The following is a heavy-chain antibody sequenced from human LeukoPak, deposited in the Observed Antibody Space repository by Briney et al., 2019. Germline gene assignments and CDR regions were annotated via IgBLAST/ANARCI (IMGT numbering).Heavy chain of an antibody. CDR2: ISWNSGSI. J-gene: IGHJ4*02. D-gene: IGHD1-26*01. Sequence: GGSLRLSCAASGFTFDDYAMHWVRQAPGKGLEWVSGISWNSGSIGYADSVKGRFTISRDNAKNYLYLQMNSLRAEDMALYYCAKAGGGAYFDYWGQGTLVTVSS. V-gene: IGHV3-9*03. CDR3: AKAGGGAYFDY. CDR1: GFTFDDYA.